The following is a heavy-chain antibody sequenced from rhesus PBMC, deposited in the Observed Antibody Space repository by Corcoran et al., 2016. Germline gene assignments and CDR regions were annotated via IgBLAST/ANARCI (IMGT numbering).Heavy chain of an antibody. CDR2: ISYRGST. Sequence: QVQLQESGPGLVKASETLSLTCAVSGGSISSSYYYWSWLRPAPGKAREWIGYISYRGSTSYNPSLTSRVTISRDTSRNHFSLNLHSVTAADTAVYYCAKRGLYYSNTYYFDYWGQGVLVTVSS. D-gene: IGHD2-15*01. J-gene: IGHJ4*01. V-gene: IGHV4-122*02. CDR1: GGSISSSYYY. CDR3: AKRGLYYSNTYYFDY.